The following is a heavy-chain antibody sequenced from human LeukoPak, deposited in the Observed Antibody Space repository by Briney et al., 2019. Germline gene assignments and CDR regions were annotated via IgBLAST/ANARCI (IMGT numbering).Heavy chain of an antibody. V-gene: IGHV4-61*02. CDR1: GGSISSGSYY. J-gene: IGHJ4*02. Sequence: SETLSLTCTVSGGSISSGSYYWSWIRQPAGKGLEWIGRIYTSGSTNYNPSLKSRVTISVDTSKSQFSLKLSSVTAADTAVYYCARTKDVTEYYFDYWGQGTLVTVSS. CDR3: ARTKDVTEYYFDY. D-gene: IGHD1-14*01. CDR2: IYTSGST.